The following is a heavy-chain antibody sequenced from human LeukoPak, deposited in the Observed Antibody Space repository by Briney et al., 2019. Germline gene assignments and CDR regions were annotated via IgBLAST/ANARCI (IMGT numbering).Heavy chain of an antibody. CDR1: GGSISSYY. D-gene: IGHD2-2*01. CDR2: IYYSGST. J-gene: IGHJ5*02. V-gene: IGHV4-59*08. Sequence: SETLSLTCTVSGGSISSYYWSWIRQPPGKGLEWIGYIYYSGSTNYNPSLKSRVTISVDTSKNQFSLKLSSVTAADTAVYYCARQKYQLLFGGYGDNWFDPWGQGTLVTVSS. CDR3: ARQKYQLLFGGYGDNWFDP.